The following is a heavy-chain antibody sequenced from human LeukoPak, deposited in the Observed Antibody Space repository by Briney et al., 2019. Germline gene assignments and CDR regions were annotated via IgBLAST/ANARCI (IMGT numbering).Heavy chain of an antibody. CDR2: INPNSGGI. D-gene: IGHD6-19*01. CDR1: GYTFTGYY. V-gene: IGHV1-2*02. CDR3: ARGRSVAVAVWAPPIYY. Sequence: ASVNVSCKASGYTFTGYYMHWVRQAPGKGLEWMGWINPNSGGINYAQKFQGRVSMTWDTYISTAYMGLSRLTSDDAAVYYCARGRSVAVAVWAPPIYYWGQGTLVTVSS. J-gene: IGHJ4*02.